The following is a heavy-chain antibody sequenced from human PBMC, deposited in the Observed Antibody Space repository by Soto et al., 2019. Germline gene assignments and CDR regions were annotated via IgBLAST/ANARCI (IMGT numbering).Heavy chain of an antibody. CDR2: IYNTGST. J-gene: IGHJ6*03. Sequence: QLQLQESGPGLVKPSETLSLTCTVSGGSINSGTYYWGWIRQPPGKGLEWIGSIYNTGSTYYSPSLKSRVTVSIDTPTDRFSLRLSSVTAADTAVYYCVTHGFQYHMDVWGRGTPVTVSS. V-gene: IGHV4-39*01. D-gene: IGHD3-10*01. CDR1: GGSINSGTYY. CDR3: VTHGFQYHMDV.